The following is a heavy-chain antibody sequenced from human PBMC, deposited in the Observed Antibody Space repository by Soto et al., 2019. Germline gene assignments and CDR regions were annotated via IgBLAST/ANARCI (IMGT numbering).Heavy chain of an antibody. CDR1: GFTFDDYA. CDR3: AKGESSAVDGNCYFDY. J-gene: IGHJ4*02. CDR2: ISWNRGSI. D-gene: IGHD6-19*01. V-gene: IGHV3-9*01. Sequence: EVQLVESGGGLVQPGRSLRVSCAASGFTFDDYAMHWVRQAPGKGLEWVSGISWNRGSIGYADSVKGRFTISRDNAKNSLYLEMNSLRAEDSALYYCAKGESSAVDGNCYFDYWGQGTLVTVSS.